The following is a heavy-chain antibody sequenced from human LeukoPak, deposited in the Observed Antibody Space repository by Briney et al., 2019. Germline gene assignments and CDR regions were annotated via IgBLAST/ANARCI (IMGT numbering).Heavy chain of an antibody. V-gene: IGHV1-69*06. CDR3: ARESRTVEMGTSIHGHWFDP. J-gene: IGHJ5*02. D-gene: IGHD5-24*01. CDR2: IIPIFGTA. Sequence: SVKVSCKASGGTFSSYAISWVRQAPGQGLEWMGGIIPIFGTANYAQKFQGRVTITADKSTSTAYMELSSLRSEDTAVYYCARESRTVEMGTSIHGHWFDPWGQGTLVTVSS. CDR1: GGTFSSYA.